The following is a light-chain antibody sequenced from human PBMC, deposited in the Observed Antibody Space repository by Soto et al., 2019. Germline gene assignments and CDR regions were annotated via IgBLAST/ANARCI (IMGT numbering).Light chain of an antibody. CDR2: EVN. CDR3: ISYTTANTRI. CDR1: SSDVGAYNY. V-gene: IGLV2-14*01. Sequence: QSVLTQPASVSGSPGQSITISCTGTSSDVGAYNYVSWYQQYPGKAPKLMIYEVNNRPSGVSDRFSGSKSGNTASLTISGLQTEDEADYYCISYTTANTRIFGGGTQLTVL. J-gene: IGLJ2*01.